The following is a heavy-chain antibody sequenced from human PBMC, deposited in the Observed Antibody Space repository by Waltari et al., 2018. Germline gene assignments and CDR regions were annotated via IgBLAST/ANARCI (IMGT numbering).Heavy chain of an antibody. J-gene: IGHJ5*02. V-gene: IGHV4-34*01. CDR2: INHSGST. CDR3: ARGGVLYYTNNWFDP. Sequence: QVQLQQWGAGLLKPSETLSLTCAVYGGSFSGYYWSWIRQPPGKGLEWIGEINHSGSTNYNPSLKSRVTISVDTSKNQFSLKLSSVTAADTAVYYCARGGVLYYTNNWFDPWGQGTLVTVSS. CDR1: GGSFSGYY. D-gene: IGHD2-8*01.